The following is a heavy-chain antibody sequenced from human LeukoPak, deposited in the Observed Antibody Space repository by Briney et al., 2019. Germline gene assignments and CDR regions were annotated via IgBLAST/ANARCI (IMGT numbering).Heavy chain of an antibody. CDR3: ATNRGYSGYDPSAFDI. J-gene: IGHJ3*02. Sequence: AASVKVSCKASGYTFTIYDINWVRQATGQGLEWMGWMNPNSGNTGYAQKFQGRVTMTRNTSISTAYMELSSLRSEDTAVYYCATNRGYSGYDPSAFDIWGQGTMVTVSS. V-gene: IGHV1-8*01. CDR2: MNPNSGNT. CDR1: GYTFTIYD. D-gene: IGHD5-12*01.